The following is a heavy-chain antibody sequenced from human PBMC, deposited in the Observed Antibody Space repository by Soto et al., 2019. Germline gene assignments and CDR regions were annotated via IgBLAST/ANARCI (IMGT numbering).Heavy chain of an antibody. CDR3: SRDRQPDGREIFDY. Sequence: GRERRLPWSASGFTLNPYAMGWAGLAPGKGLEWVATIFSGVGNTRYADSVTGRFTVSRDNFKNIMYLQMNSLGVADTVVYYCSRDRQPDGREIFDYWARGTPVPV. D-gene: IGHD2-8*01. V-gene: IGHV3-23*01. CDR2: IFSGVGNT. J-gene: IGHJ4*01. CDR1: GFTLNPYA.